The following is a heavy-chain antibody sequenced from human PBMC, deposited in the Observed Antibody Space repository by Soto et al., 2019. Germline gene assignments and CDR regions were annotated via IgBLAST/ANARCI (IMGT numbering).Heavy chain of an antibody. J-gene: IGHJ5*02. CDR3: ARNPIKGGTSLNWFDP. Sequence: QVQLQESGPGLVKPSGTLSLTCAVSSGSISSSNWWSWVRRPPGKGLEGIGEIYHSGGTTYNPSLKRQGPRSVDKSKNQFSLTLSSVTAADTAVYYCARNPIKGGTSLNWFDPWGQGTLVTVSS. CDR1: SGSISSSNW. D-gene: IGHD2-2*01. CDR2: IYHSGGT. V-gene: IGHV4-4*02.